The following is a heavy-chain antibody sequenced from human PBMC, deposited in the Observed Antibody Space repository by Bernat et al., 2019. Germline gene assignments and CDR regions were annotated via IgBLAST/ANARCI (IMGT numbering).Heavy chain of an antibody. CDR3: ARVRSYSSSRPKYYYYYGMDV. V-gene: IGHV3-30-3*01. CDR1: GFTFSSYA. D-gene: IGHD6-13*01. Sequence: QVQLVESGGGVVQPGRSLRLSCAASGFTFSSYAMHWVRQAPGKGLEWVAVISYDGSNKYYADSVKGRFTISRDNSKNTLYLQMNSLRAEDTAVYYCARVRSYSSSRPKYYYYYGMDVWGQGTTVTVSS. CDR2: ISYDGSNK. J-gene: IGHJ6*02.